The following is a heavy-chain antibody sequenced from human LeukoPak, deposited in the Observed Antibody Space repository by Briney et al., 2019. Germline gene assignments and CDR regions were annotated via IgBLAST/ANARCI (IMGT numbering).Heavy chain of an antibody. CDR1: GFTFGSYG. D-gene: IGHD1-26*01. V-gene: IGHV3-30*18. Sequence: GRSLRLSCAASGFTFGSYGMHWVRQAPGKGLEWVAVISYDGSNKYYADSVKGRFTISRDNSKNTLYLQMNSLRAEDTAVYYCAKDRTIIVGADDSDYWGQGTLVTVSS. CDR3: AKDRTIIVGADDSDY. CDR2: ISYDGSNK. J-gene: IGHJ4*02.